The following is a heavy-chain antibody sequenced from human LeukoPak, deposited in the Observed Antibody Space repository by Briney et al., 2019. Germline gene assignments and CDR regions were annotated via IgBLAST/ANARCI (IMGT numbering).Heavy chain of an antibody. CDR3: ARDLNTIAARRFGEQNPHI. V-gene: IGHV3-21*01. Sequence: PGGSLRLSCAASGFTFSSYSMNWVRQAPGKGLEWVSSISSSSSYIYYADSVKGRFTISRDNAKNSLYLQMNSLRAEDTAVYYCARDLNTIAARRFGEQNPHIWGQGTMVTVSS. D-gene: IGHD6-6*01. J-gene: IGHJ3*02. CDR1: GFTFSSYS. CDR2: ISSSSSYI.